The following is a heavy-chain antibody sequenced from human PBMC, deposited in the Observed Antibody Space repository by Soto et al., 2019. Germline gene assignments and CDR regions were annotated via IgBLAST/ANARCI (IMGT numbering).Heavy chain of an antibody. J-gene: IGHJ6*02. CDR1: GGTFSSYA. CDR3: ARVRMVATPGYYYYGMDV. V-gene: IGHV1-69*01. Sequence: QVQLVQSGAEVKKPGSSVKVSCKASGGTFSSYAISWVRQAPGQGLEWMGGIIPIFGTANYAQKFQGRVTMTADESTSTAYMELSSLRSEDTAVYYCARVRMVATPGYYYYGMDVWGQGTTVTVSS. CDR2: IIPIFGTA. D-gene: IGHD5-12*01.